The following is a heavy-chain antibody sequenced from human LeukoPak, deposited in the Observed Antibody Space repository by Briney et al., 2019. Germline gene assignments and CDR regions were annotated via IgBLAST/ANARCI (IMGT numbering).Heavy chain of an antibody. CDR3: ARQTGSSWYYAFGI. V-gene: IGHV4-59*08. CDR1: GGSISSYY. CDR2: IYDSGST. Sequence: PSETLSLTCTVSGGSISSYYWSWIRQPPGKGLEWIGYIYDSGSTNYNPSLKSRVTISVDTSKSHFSLKLSSVTTADTAVYYCARQTGSSWYYAFGIWGQGTVVTVSS. J-gene: IGHJ3*02. D-gene: IGHD6-13*01.